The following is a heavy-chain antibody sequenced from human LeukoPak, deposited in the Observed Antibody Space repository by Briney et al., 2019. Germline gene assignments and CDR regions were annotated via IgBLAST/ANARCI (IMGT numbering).Heavy chain of an antibody. D-gene: IGHD3-10*01. CDR2: INPNSGGT. CDR1: GYSFTSYY. CDR3: ARGYGSGSTSYYYYYGMDV. J-gene: IGHJ6*02. Sequence: ASVKVSCKTSGYSFTSYYMHWVRQAPGQGLEWMGWINPNSGGTNYAQKFQGRVTMTRDTSISTAYMELSRLRSDDTAVYYCARGYGSGSTSYYYYYGMDVWGQGTTVTVSS. V-gene: IGHV1-2*02.